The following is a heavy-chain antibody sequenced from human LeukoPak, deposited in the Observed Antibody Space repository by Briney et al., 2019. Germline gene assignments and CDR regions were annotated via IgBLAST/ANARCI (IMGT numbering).Heavy chain of an antibody. CDR1: GFTFSSYA. V-gene: IGHV3-23*01. D-gene: IGHD3-3*01. CDR3: AKGGLTIFGVVTLSPFDY. Sequence: PGGSLRLSCAASGFTFSSYAMSWVRQAPGRGLEWVSAISGSGGSTYYAASVKGRFTISRDNSKNTLYLQMNSLRAEDTAVYYCAKGGLTIFGVVTLSPFDYWGQGTLVTVSS. CDR2: ISGSGGST. J-gene: IGHJ4*02.